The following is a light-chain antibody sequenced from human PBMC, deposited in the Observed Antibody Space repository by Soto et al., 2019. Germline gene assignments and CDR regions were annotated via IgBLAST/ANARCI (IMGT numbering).Light chain of an antibody. CDR1: SSNIGAGYD. J-gene: IGLJ1*01. CDR2: GNS. V-gene: IGLV1-40*01. CDR3: QSYDSSRRHYV. Sequence: QSVLTQPPSVSGAPGQRVTISCTGSSSNIGAGYDVHWYQQLPGTAPKLLIYGNSNRPSGVPDRFSCSKSGTSASLAITGLQAEDEADYYCQSYDSSRRHYVFGTGTKLTVL.